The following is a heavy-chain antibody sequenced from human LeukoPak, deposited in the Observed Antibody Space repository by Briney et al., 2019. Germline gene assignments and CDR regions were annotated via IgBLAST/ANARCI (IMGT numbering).Heavy chain of an antibody. Sequence: RTSETLSLTCAVYGGSFSGYYWSWIRQPPGKGLEWIGEINHSGSTNYNPSLKSRVTISVDTSKDQFSLKLSSVTAADTAVYYCAREGELRLSHYYYYMDVWGKGTTVTVSS. CDR3: AREGELRLSHYYYYMDV. V-gene: IGHV4-34*01. D-gene: IGHD1-7*01. CDR1: GGSFSGYY. CDR2: INHSGST. J-gene: IGHJ6*03.